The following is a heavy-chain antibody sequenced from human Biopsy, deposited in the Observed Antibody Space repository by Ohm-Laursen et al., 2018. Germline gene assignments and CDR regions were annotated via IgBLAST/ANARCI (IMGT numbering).Heavy chain of an antibody. CDR2: IYYRGNT. D-gene: IGHD2-15*01. CDR1: GDSITTYY. V-gene: IGHV4-59*08. Sequence: GTLSLTWTVSGDSITTYYWNWIRQAPGKGLEWIGNIYYRGNTNYSPSLKSRATISLDPPKNQFSLKLNSVTATDTAVYYCARMDCSGGSCHYYSYGMDVWGQGTTVTVSS. CDR3: ARMDCSGGSCHYYSYGMDV. J-gene: IGHJ6*02.